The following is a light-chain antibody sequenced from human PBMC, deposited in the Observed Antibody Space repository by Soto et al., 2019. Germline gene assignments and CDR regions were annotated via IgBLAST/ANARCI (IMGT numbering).Light chain of an antibody. CDR3: SSYTSSSTDV. CDR1: SSDVGGYNY. Sequence: QSVLDQPASVSGSPGQSITISCTGTSSDVGGYNYVSWYQQHPGKAPKLMIYDVSNRPSGVSNRFSGSKSGNTASLTISGLQAEDEADYYCSSYTSSSTDVFGTGTKVTVL. V-gene: IGLV2-14*01. CDR2: DVS. J-gene: IGLJ1*01.